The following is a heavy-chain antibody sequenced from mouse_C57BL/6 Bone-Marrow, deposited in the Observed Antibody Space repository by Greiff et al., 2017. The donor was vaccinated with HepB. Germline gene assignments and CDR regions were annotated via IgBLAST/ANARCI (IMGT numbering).Heavy chain of an antibody. Sequence: EVKLQESGPGLVKPSQSLSLTCSVTGYSITSGYYWNWIRQFPGNKLEWMGYISYDGSNNYNPSLKNRISITRDTSKNQFFLKLNSVTTEDTATYYCASEGLRGSSSCYYAMDYWGQGTSVTVSS. CDR2: ISYDGSN. CDR1: GYSITSGYY. D-gene: IGHD1-1*01. J-gene: IGHJ4*01. CDR3: ASEGLRGSSSCYYAMDY. V-gene: IGHV3-6*01.